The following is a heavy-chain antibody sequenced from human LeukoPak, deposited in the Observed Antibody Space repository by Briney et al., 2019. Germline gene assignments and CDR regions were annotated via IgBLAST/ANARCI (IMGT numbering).Heavy chain of an antibody. V-gene: IGHV1-69*04. CDR3: ARHAHYDSSGHFDY. Sequence: SVKVSCKASGGTFSSYAISWVRQAPGQGLEWMGRIIPILGIANYAQKFQGRVTITADKSTSTAYMELSSLRSEDTAVYYCARHAHYDSSGHFDYWGQGTLVTVSS. CDR2: IIPILGIA. CDR1: GGTFSSYA. D-gene: IGHD3-22*01. J-gene: IGHJ4*02.